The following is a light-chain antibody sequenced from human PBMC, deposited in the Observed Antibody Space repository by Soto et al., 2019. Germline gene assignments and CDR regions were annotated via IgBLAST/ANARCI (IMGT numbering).Light chain of an antibody. V-gene: IGLV2-14*01. J-gene: IGLJ2*01. CDR3: SSYTGSNTPVV. CDR1: SSDVGGYNY. CDR2: DVS. Sequence: QSVLTQPASVSGSPGQSITISCTGTSSDVGGYNYVSWYQQHPGKAPNLIIFDVSNRPSGVSNRFSGSKSGNSASLTISGLQAEDEADYYCSSYTGSNTPVVFGGGTKL.